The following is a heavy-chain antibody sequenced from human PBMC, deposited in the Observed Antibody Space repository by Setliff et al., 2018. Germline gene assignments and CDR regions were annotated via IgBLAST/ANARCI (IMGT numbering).Heavy chain of an antibody. CDR3: ARGSLRMRVRGVTHGEYFQH. J-gene: IGHJ1*01. D-gene: IGHD3-10*01. CDR2: INHSGST. V-gene: IGHV4-34*01. CDR1: GGTFSDYH. Sequence: PSETLSLTCAAYGGTFSDYHWTWIRQSPEKGLEWIGEINHSGSTNYNPSLKSRVAISVDTSKNQFSLKLSSVTAADTAVYYCARGSLRMRVRGVTHGEYFQHWGQGTLVTVSS.